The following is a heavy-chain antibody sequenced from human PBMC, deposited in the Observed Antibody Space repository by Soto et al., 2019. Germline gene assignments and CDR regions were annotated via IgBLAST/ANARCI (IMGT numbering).Heavy chain of an antibody. CDR3: ASGPLGIAVAGYFDY. CDR1: GGSFSGYY. D-gene: IGHD6-19*01. Sequence: PSETLSLTCAVYGGSFSGYYWSWIRQPPGKGLEWIGEINHSGSTNYNPSLKSRVTISVDTSKNQFSLKLSSVTAADTAVYYCASGPLGIAVAGYFDYWGQGTLVTVSS. V-gene: IGHV4-34*09. CDR2: INHSGST. J-gene: IGHJ4*02.